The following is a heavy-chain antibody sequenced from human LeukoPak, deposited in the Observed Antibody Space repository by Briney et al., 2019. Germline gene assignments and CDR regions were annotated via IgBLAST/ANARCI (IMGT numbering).Heavy chain of an antibody. Sequence: PSETLSLTHTVSAGSIISYYGSWIRQPPGKGLEWIGYIYYSGSTNYNPSLKSRVTISVDTSKNQFSLKLSSVTAADTAVYYCARVTRDRSSADYWGQGTLVTVSS. CDR2: IYYSGST. J-gene: IGHJ4*02. V-gene: IGHV4-59*01. D-gene: IGHD7-27*01. CDR1: AGSIISYY. CDR3: ARVTRDRSSADY.